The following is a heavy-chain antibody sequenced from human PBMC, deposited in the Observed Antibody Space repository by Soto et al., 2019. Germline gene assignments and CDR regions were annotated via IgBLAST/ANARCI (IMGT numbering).Heavy chain of an antibody. Sequence: QVQLQQWGAGLLKPSETLSLTCAVYGGSFSGYYWSWIRQPPGKGLEWIGEINHSGSTNYNPSLKSRVTISVDTSKNQFSLKLSSVTAADTAVYYCARGRPNPAAGKYAFDIWGQGTMVTVSS. D-gene: IGHD6-13*01. CDR2: INHSGST. J-gene: IGHJ3*02. CDR3: ARGRPNPAAGKYAFDI. CDR1: GGSFSGYY. V-gene: IGHV4-34*01.